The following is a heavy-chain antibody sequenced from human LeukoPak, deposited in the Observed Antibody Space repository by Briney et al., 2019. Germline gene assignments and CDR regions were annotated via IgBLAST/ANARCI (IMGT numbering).Heavy chain of an antibody. V-gene: IGHV1-3*01. J-gene: IGHJ4*02. Sequence: ASVKGSCKASVYTFTSSAMHWVCQATGQRLEWRGWSTAGTGNIKYSQKFPGSVTITRDTSASTAYMELSSLRSEDTAVYYCARGIRGYSYCYDYWGQGTLVTVSS. D-gene: IGHD5-18*01. CDR1: VYTFTSSA. CDR2: STAGTGNI. CDR3: ARGIRGYSYCYDY.